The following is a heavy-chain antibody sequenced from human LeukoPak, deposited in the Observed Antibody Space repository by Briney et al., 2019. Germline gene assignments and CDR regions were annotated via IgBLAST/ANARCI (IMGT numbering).Heavy chain of an antibody. V-gene: IGHV3-30*04. CDR1: GFTFTRFA. CDR3: ARVGGDVLSGHRTGYYYAMDV. CDR2: ISCDGSNK. J-gene: IGHJ6*02. D-gene: IGHD3-3*01. Sequence: GGSLRLSCAASGFTFTRFAMYWVRQAPGKGLEWVALISCDGSNKYYADSVKGRFTISRDNSKNTVYLQMNSPRAEDTAVYYCARVGGDVLSGHRTGYYYAMDVWGQGTTVTVSS.